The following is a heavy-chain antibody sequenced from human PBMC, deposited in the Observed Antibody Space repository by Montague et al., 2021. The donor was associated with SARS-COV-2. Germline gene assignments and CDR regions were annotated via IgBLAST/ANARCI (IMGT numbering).Heavy chain of an antibody. CDR3: VRGPTNNIGMVATRLDY. CDR1: GGSFSGYY. CDR2: INHSGST. J-gene: IGHJ4*02. V-gene: IGHV4-34*01. D-gene: IGHD5-12*01. Sequence: SETLSLTCAVYGGSFSGYYWNWIRQPPGKGLEWIGEINHSGSTNYNPSLKSRATISVDTSNNQFSLTLTSVTAADTAVYYCVRGPTNNIGMVATRLDYWGQGTLVTVSS.